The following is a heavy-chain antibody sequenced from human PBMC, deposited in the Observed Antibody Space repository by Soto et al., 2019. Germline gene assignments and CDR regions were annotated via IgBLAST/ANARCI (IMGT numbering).Heavy chain of an antibody. J-gene: IGHJ6*03. V-gene: IGHV1-69*02. CDR2: IIPILGIA. Sequence: ASVKVSCKASGGTFSSYTISWVRQAPGQGLEWMGRIIPILGIANYAQKFQGRVTITADKSTSTAYMELSSLRSEDTAVYYCARSQAAAEWISFYYYYMDVWGKGTTVTVSS. CDR1: GGTFSSYT. CDR3: ARSQAAAEWISFYYYYMDV. D-gene: IGHD6-13*01.